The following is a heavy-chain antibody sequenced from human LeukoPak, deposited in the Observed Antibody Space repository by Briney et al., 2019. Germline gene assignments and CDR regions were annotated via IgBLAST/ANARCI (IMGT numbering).Heavy chain of an antibody. D-gene: IGHD6-19*01. J-gene: IGHJ4*02. CDR2: ISNDGTNE. CDR1: GFTFSSYA. V-gene: IGHV3-30*04. CDR3: GRDQGGSIGWYGDY. Sequence: SGGSLRLSCAASGFTFSSYAMDWVRQAPGKGLEWVAFISNDGTNEYYADSVKGRFTISRDNSKNTLYLQMNSLRAEDTAVYYCGRDQGGSIGWYGDYWGQGTLVTVSS.